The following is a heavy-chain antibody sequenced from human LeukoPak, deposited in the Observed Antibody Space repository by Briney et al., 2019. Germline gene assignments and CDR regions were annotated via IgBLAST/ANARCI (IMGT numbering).Heavy chain of an antibody. D-gene: IGHD3-3*01. J-gene: IGHJ6*02. Sequence: ASVKVSCKASGYTFTSYAMHWVRLAPGQRLEWMGWINAGNGNTKYSQQLQGRVTITRDISASTVYMELSSLRSEDTAVYYCARANDFWSGYYYGMDVWGQGTKVTVSS. CDR1: GYTFTSYA. CDR2: INAGNGNT. CDR3: ARANDFWSGYYYGMDV. V-gene: IGHV1-3*01.